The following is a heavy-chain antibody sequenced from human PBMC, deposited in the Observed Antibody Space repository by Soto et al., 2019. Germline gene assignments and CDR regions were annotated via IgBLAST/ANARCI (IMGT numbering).Heavy chain of an antibody. J-gene: IGHJ4*02. CDR3: AKGRGVLFYFDQ. V-gene: IGHV3-23*01. D-gene: IGHD2-21*01. CDR2: ISGSGDNT. CDR1: GFTFSTFA. Sequence: EVQLLESGGGLVQPGGSLRLSCAASGFTFSTFAMTWVRQAPGKGLEWVSAISGSGDNTYYADSVKGRFTMSRDNSKSTLYLQMNSLRGDDTAVYHCAKGRGVLFYFDQWGQGTVVTVSS.